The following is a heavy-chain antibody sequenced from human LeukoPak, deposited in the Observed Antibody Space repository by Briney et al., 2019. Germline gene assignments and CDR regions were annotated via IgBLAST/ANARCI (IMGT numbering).Heavy chain of an antibody. J-gene: IGHJ4*02. CDR2: ISGSGGST. V-gene: IGHV3-23*01. D-gene: IGHD2-21*02. CDR3: AKDPYCGGDCYYFDY. CDR1: GFTFSSYA. Sequence: GGSLRLSCAASGFTFSSYAMSWVRQAPGKGLEWVSAISGSGGSTYYADSVKGRFTISRGNSKNTLYLQMNSLRAEDTAVYYCAKDPYCGGDCYYFDYWGQGTLVTVSS.